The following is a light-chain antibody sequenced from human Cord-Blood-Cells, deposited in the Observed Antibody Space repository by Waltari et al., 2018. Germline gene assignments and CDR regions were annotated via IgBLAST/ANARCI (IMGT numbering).Light chain of an antibody. CDR1: SSDGGGFTY. Sequence: QSALTQPASVSASPGQSIPISCTGTSSDGGGFTYVSWYQQHPGKAPKLMIYEVSNRPSGVSNRFSGSKSGNTASLTISGLQAEDEADYYCSSYTSSSTLVFGGGTKLTVL. V-gene: IGLV2-14*01. CDR2: EVS. J-gene: IGLJ2*01. CDR3: SSYTSSSTLV.